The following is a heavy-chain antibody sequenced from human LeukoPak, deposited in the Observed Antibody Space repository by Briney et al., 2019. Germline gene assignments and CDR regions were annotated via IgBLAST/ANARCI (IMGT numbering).Heavy chain of an antibody. V-gene: IGHV1-2*02. CDR1: GYTFTGYY. CDR3: ARDWNDGWFDP. D-gene: IGHD1-1*01. CDR2: INPNSGGT. Sequence: GASVKVSCKASGYTFTGYYMHWVRQAPGQGLEWMGWINPNSGGTKYAQKFQDRVTMTRDTSISTAYMELNSLRSGDTAVYYCARDWNDGWFDPWGQGTLVTVSS. J-gene: IGHJ5*02.